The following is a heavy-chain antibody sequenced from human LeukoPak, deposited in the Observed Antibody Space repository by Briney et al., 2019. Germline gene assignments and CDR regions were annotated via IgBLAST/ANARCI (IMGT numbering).Heavy chain of an antibody. Sequence: GGSLRLSCAASGFTVSANYMTWVRQAPGKGLEWVSVIYSGGSTDYAASVKGRFTISRDNSKNTLFLQMNSLRAEDTAVYYCGTDSAVPAAVAFDYWGQGTLVTVSS. J-gene: IGHJ4*02. CDR3: GTDSAVPAAVAFDY. CDR1: GFTVSANY. V-gene: IGHV3-53*01. D-gene: IGHD2-2*01. CDR2: IYSGGST.